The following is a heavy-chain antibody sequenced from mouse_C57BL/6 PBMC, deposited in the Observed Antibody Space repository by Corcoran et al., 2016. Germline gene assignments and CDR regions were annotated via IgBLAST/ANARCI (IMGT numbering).Heavy chain of an antibody. J-gene: IGHJ2*01. CDR1: GSTFTDYY. Sequence: EDQLQQSGPELVKPGASVKISCKASGSTFTDYYMNWVKQSHGKSLEWIGDINPNNGGTSYNQKFKGKATLTVDKSSSTAYMELRSLTSEDSAVYYCARRVTTVVACFDYWGQGTTLTVSS. D-gene: IGHD1-1*01. CDR3: ARRVTTVVACFDY. V-gene: IGHV1-26*01. CDR2: INPNNGGT.